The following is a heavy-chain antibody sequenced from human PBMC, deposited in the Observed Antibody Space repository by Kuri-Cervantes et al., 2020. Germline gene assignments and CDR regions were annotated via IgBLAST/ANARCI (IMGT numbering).Heavy chain of an antibody. V-gene: IGHV3-21*01. CDR2: ISSSSSYI. CDR1: GFTFSSYS. D-gene: IGHD3-3*01. J-gene: IGHJ3*02. CDR3: ARGFSGKDAFDI. Sequence: GGSLRLSCAASGFTFSSYSMNWVRQAPGKGLEWVSSISSSSSYIYYADSVKGRFTISRDNAKNSLYLQMNSLRAEDTAVYYCARGFSGKDAFDIWGQGTMVNRLL.